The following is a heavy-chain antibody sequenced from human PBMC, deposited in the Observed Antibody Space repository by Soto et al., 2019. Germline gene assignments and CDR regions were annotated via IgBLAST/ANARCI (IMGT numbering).Heavy chain of an antibody. CDR2: IYRTGST. D-gene: IGHD1-7*01. CDR1: GGSFTSNNW. J-gene: IGHJ4*02. CDR3: ARRDPGTSVDY. V-gene: IGHV4-4*02. Sequence: SETLSLTCAVSGGSFTSNNWWTWVRQPPGQGLEWIGEIYRTGSTNYNPSLKSRVTISLDKSENQFSLKVTSLTAADTAVYYRARRDPGTSVDYWGQGTLVTVSS.